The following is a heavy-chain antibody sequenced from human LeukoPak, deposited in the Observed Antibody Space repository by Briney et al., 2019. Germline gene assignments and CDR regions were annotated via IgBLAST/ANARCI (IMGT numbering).Heavy chain of an antibody. V-gene: IGHV4-61*02. D-gene: IGHD6-19*01. CDR1: GGSIGSGSYY. CDR2: IYTSGST. Sequence: SQTLSLTCTVSGGSIGSGSYYWSWIRQPAGKGLEWIGRIYTSGSTNYNPSLKSRVTISVDTSKNQFSLKLSSVTAADTAVYYCARLVKKTGYSSGWYGGAFDIWGQGTMVTVSS. CDR3: ARLVKKTGYSSGWYGGAFDI. J-gene: IGHJ3*02.